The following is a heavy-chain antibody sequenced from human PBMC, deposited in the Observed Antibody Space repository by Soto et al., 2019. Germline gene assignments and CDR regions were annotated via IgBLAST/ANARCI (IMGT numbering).Heavy chain of an antibody. D-gene: IGHD3-16*01. V-gene: IGHV2-5*02. CDR2: IYWDDAK. J-gene: IGHJ4*02. CDR3: AHKGGGDRILDY. Sequence: QITLKESGPTLVKPTQTLTLTCTFSGFSLSTSGVGVGWIRQPPGKALEWLALIYWDDAKHYSPSLKGRLTITKEPSKNQVVLIMTNMDPVDTATYYCAHKGGGDRILDYWGQGTLVTVSS. CDR1: GFSLSTSGVG.